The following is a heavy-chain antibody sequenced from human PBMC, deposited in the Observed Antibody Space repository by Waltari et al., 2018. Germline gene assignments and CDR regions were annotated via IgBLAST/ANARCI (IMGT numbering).Heavy chain of an antibody. CDR3: ARYSISSWYSLFDP. Sequence: QVQLQESGSRLVKPSETLSLSCTVSGGSISTYYWSWIRQPPGKGLEWIGYMSYSGSANYNPSLKSRVTISVDTSKNQFSLKLSSVTAADTAVYYCARYSISSWYSLFDPWGQGALVTVSS. V-gene: IGHV4-59*01. CDR2: MSYSGSA. J-gene: IGHJ5*02. CDR1: GGSISTYY. D-gene: IGHD6-13*01.